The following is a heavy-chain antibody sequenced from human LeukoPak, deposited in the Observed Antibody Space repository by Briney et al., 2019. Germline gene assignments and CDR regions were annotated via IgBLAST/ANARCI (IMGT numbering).Heavy chain of an antibody. CDR2: ISSSGSTI. J-gene: IGHJ4*02. Sequence: GGSLRLSCAASGFTFSDYYMSWIRQAPGKGLEWVSYISSSGSTIYYADSVKGRFTISRDNAKNSLYLQMNSLRAEDTAVYYCASQPSIAAAGTLGGYSYGTERPLDYWGQGTLVTVSS. V-gene: IGHV3-11*04. D-gene: IGHD6-13*01. CDR1: GFTFSDYY. CDR3: ASQPSIAAAGTLGGYSYGTERPLDY.